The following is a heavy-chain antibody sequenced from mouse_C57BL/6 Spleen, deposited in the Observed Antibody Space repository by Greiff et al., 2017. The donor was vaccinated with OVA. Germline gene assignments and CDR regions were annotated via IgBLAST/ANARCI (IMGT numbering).Heavy chain of an antibody. CDR3: ARGDTTVVATNYFDY. V-gene: IGHV1-54*01. CDR1: GYAFTNYL. D-gene: IGHD1-1*01. CDR2: INPGSGGT. J-gene: IGHJ2*01. Sequence: VQLQQSGAELVRPGTSVKVSCKASGYAFTNYLIEWVKQRPGQGLEWIGVINPGSGGTNYNEKFKGKATLTADKSSSTAYMQLSSLTSEDSAVYFCARGDTTVVATNYFDYWGQGTTLTVSS.